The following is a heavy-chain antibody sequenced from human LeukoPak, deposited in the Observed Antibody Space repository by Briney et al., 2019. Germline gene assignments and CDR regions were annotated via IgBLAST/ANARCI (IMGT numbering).Heavy chain of an antibody. CDR2: INQDGSGK. V-gene: IGHV3-7*01. CDR1: GFTFSSYW. J-gene: IGHJ1*01. D-gene: IGHD6-6*01. CDR3: ARVDSSSSGYFQH. Sequence: GGSLRLSCAASGFTFSSYWMSWVRRAPGKGLEWVANINQDGSGKYYVDSVKGRFTISRDNAKNSLFLQMNSLRAEDTAVYYCARVDSSSSGYFQHWGQGTLVTVSS.